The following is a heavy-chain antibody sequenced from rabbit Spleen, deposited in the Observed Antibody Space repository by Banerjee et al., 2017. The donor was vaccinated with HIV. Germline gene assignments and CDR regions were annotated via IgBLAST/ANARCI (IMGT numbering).Heavy chain of an antibody. CDR2: IGIAGGSP. CDR3: ARGPPYAGYAGYGYVYLNL. CDR1: GFSFSGSYW. Sequence: LEESGGDLVKPEGSLTLTCTASGFSFSGSYWICWVRQAPGKGLEWIACIGIAGGSPGYASWAKGRFTISKTSSTTVTLQMTSLTGADTATYFCARGPPYAGYAGYGYVYLNLWGQGTLVTVS. V-gene: IGHV1S45*01. D-gene: IGHD6-1*01. J-gene: IGHJ4*01.